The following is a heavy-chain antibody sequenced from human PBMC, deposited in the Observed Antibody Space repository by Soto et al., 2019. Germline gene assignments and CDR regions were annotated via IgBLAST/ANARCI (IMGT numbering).Heavy chain of an antibody. CDR3: AGETLVVAGIGIFDY. CDR2: IYYSGTT. CDR1: GGSVNSGSYY. D-gene: IGHD6-19*01. J-gene: IGHJ4*02. Sequence: SETLSLTCTVSGGSVNSGSYYWSWIRQPPGRGLEWIGYIYYSGTTNYNPSLKSRVTVSVDTSKNQFSLKLRSVTAADTAVYFCAGETLVVAGIGIFDYWGQGTLVTVS. V-gene: IGHV4-61*01.